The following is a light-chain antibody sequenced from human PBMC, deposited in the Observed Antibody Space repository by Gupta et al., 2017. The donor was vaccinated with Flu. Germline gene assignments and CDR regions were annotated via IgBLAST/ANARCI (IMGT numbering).Light chain of an antibody. J-gene: IGLJ2*01. V-gene: IGLV1-40*01. Sequence: QSVLTQPPSVSGAPGQRVTISCTWHSSNIGAGYDVHWYQQFPGTAPKLLIYGNSNRPSGVPDRFSGSKSGTSASLAITGLQAEDEADYYCQSYDSSLSGWGVFGGGTKLTVL. CDR3: QSYDSSLSGWGV. CDR1: SSNIGAGYD. CDR2: GNS.